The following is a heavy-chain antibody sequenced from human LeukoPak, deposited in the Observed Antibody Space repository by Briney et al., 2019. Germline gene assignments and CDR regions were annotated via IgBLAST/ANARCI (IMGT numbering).Heavy chain of an antibody. Sequence: SETLSLTCTVFGGPISSYYWNWIRQPPGKGLEWIGYVSYRGTTNYNPSLKSRVTISVDTSKNQFSLKLSSVTAADTAVYYCARPYSSNWYDAFHIWGQGTVVTVSS. V-gene: IGHV4-59*01. CDR1: GGPISSYY. D-gene: IGHD6-13*01. CDR3: ARPYSSNWYDAFHI. CDR2: VSYRGTT. J-gene: IGHJ3*02.